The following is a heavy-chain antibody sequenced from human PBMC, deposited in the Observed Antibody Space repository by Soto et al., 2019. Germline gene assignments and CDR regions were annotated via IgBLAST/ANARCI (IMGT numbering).Heavy chain of an antibody. CDR3: AKEGATVVTKNYYYYYGMDV. CDR1: GFTFSSYG. Sequence: QVQLVESGGGVVQPGRSLRLSCAASGFTFSSYGMHWVRQAPGKGLEWVAVISYEGSNKYYADSVKGRFTISRDNSKNTLYLQMNSLRAEDTAVYYCAKEGATVVTKNYYYYYGMDVWGQGTTVTVSS. D-gene: IGHD4-17*01. J-gene: IGHJ6*02. V-gene: IGHV3-30*18. CDR2: ISYEGSNK.